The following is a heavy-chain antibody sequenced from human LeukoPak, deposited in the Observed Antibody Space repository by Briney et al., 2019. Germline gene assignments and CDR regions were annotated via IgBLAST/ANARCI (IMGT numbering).Heavy chain of an antibody. D-gene: IGHD2-8*01. CDR2: IYYSGST. Sequence: SETLSLTCTVSGYSISSGYYWGWIRQPPGKGLEWIGSIYYSGSTYYNPSLKSRVTISVDTSKNQFSLKLSSVTAADTAVYYCARHRGPIVLMVYAWDYWGQGTLVTVSS. CDR3: ARHRGPIVLMVYAWDY. CDR1: GYSISSGYY. V-gene: IGHV4-38-2*02. J-gene: IGHJ4*02.